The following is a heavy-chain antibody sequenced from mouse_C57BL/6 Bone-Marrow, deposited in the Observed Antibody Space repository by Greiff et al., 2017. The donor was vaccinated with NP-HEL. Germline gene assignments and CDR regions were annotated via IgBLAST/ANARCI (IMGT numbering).Heavy chain of an antibody. D-gene: IGHD2-4*01. CDR1: GFNITDYY. V-gene: IGHV14-2*01. J-gene: IGHJ4*01. Sequence: VQLQQSGAELVKPGASVKLSCTASGFNITDYYMHWVKQRTEQGLEWIGRIDPEDGETKYAPKFQGKATLTADTSSNTAYLQLSSLTSEDTAVYYCASRRGYDYGAMDYWGQGTSVTVSS. CDR3: ASRRGYDYGAMDY. CDR2: IDPEDGET.